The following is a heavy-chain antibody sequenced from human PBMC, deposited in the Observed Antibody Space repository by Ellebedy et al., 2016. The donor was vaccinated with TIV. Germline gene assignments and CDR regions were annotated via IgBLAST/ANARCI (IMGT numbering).Heavy chain of an antibody. CDR2: MNYSGTT. V-gene: IGHV4-59*08. D-gene: IGHD6-13*01. CDR3: ARVVAAGTVSYMDV. J-gene: IGHJ6*03. Sequence: GSLRLXCTVSGGSISSSYWGWIRQPPGKGLEWIGFMNYSGTTNYKPSLKSRVTISVDTSENQFSLKLSSVTAADTAVYYCARVVAAGTVSYMDVWGKGTTVTVSS. CDR1: GGSISSSY.